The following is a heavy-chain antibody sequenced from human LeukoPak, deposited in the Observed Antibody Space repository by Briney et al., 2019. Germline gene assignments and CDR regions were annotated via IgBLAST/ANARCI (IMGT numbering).Heavy chain of an antibody. D-gene: IGHD4-11*01. J-gene: IGHJ6*03. CDR1: GGSISSSGYY. Sequence: SETLSLTCTVSGGSISSSGYYWGWIRQPPGKGLEWIASIYYSGSTYYNPSLKSRVTISVDTSKNQLSLKLSSLTAADTAVYYCARVHSNYVVYYYMDVWGKGTTVTVSS. V-gene: IGHV4-39*01. CDR2: IYYSGST. CDR3: ARVHSNYVVYYYMDV.